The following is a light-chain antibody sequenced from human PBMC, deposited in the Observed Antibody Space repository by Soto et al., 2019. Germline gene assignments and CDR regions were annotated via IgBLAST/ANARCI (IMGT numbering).Light chain of an antibody. CDR3: SSYTTSRAYVV. V-gene: IGLV2-14*01. CDR1: SSDVGGYKY. Sequence: QSALTQPASVSGSPGQSITISCTGTSSDVGGYKYVSWYQQHPGKVPKVLIYQVSNRPSGVSNRFSGSKSGNTASLTISGLQAEDEADYYCSSYTTSRAYVVFGGGTQLTVL. CDR2: QVS. J-gene: IGLJ2*01.